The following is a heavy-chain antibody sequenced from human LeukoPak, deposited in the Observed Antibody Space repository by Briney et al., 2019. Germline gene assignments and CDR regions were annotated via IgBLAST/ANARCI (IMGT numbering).Heavy chain of an antibody. J-gene: IGHJ3*02. V-gene: IGHV3-48*03. Sequence: PGGSLRLSCAPSRFTFRSYEMNWVRQAPGKGLEWVSYISGSGIKHYADSVKGRFTISRDNAKNSLYLQMNSLRVEDTAVYYCAREDTGVAFDMWGQGTTVTV. CDR1: RFTFRSYE. D-gene: IGHD2-8*01. CDR3: AREDTGVAFDM. CDR2: ISGSGIK.